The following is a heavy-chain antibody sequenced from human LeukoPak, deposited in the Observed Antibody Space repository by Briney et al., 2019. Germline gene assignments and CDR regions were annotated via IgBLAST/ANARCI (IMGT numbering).Heavy chain of an antibody. CDR3: ARAGQDYCSSTSCYGKNNWFDP. Sequence: PSETLSLTSAVYGGSFSGYYWSWIRQPPGKGLEWIGEINHSESTNYNPSLKSRVTISVDTSKNQFSLKLSSVTAADTAVYYCARAGQDYCSSTSCYGKNNWFDPWGQGTLVTVSS. CDR2: INHSEST. J-gene: IGHJ5*02. V-gene: IGHV4-34*01. CDR1: GGSFSGYY. D-gene: IGHD2-2*01.